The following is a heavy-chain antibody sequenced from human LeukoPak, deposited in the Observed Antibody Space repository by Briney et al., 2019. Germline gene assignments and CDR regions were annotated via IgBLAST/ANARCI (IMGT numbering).Heavy chain of an antibody. CDR2: ISGSGGTT. CDR1: GFTFYSYG. J-gene: IGHJ3*02. V-gene: IGHV3-23*01. Sequence: GGSLRLSCAASGFTFYSYGMSWVRQAPGKGLEWISGISGSGGTTYYADSVKGRFTITRDNSRNTVYLQMNSLRAEDTAVYYCAKDVKTLDAFDIWGRGTMVAVSS. CDR3: AKDVKTLDAFDI.